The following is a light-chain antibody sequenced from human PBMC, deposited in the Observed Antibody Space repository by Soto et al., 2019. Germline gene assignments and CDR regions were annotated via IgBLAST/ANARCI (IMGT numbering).Light chain of an antibody. CDR3: QQVNSFPFT. V-gene: IGKV1-12*01. CDR1: QGISSW. CDR2: AAS. Sequence: DIQMTQSPSSVSASVGDRVTITCRASQGISSWLAWYQQKPGKAPKLLTYAASSLQSGVPSRFSGSGSGTDFALAICSLQPEDIATYDCQQVNSFPFTFGPGSKGDIK. J-gene: IGKJ3*01.